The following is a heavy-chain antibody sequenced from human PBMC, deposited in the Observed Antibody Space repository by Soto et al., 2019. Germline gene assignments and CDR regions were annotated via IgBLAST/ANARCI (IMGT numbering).Heavy chain of an antibody. J-gene: IGHJ4*02. CDR3: AREASAVVSLDY. V-gene: IGHV1-2*02. CDR2: INPNSGDT. CDR1: GYIFTAYS. D-gene: IGHD2-15*01. Sequence: ASVKVSCKASGYIFTAYSMHWVPQAPGQGLEWLGWINPNSGDTIYAQKFQDRVTMTCDTSVSTAYLELSSLSSDDTALYYCAREASAVVSLDYWGQGTRVTVSS.